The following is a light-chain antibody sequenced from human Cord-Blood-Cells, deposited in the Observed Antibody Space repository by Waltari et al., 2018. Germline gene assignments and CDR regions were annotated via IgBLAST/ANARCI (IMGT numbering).Light chain of an antibody. CDR3: QQYYSTPPT. CDR1: QSVLYSSNNKNY. V-gene: IGKV4-1*01. J-gene: IGKJ3*01. Sequence: SQSVLYSSNNKNYLAWYQQKPGQPPKLLIYWASTRESGVPDRFSGSGSGTDFTLTISSLQAEDVAVYYCQQYYSTPPTFGPGTKVDIK. CDR2: WAS.